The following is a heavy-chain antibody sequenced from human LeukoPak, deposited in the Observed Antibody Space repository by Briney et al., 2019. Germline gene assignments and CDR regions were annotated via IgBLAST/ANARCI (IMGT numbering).Heavy chain of an antibody. J-gene: IGHJ4*02. CDR3: ARAIVGATIDY. Sequence: GGSLRLSCAASGFTFSSYSMNWVRQAPGKGLEWVSSISSSSSYIYYADSVKGRSTISRDNAKNSLYLQMNSLRAEDTAVYYCARAIVGATIDYWGQGTLVTVSS. D-gene: IGHD1-26*01. CDR1: GFTFSSYS. CDR2: ISSSSSYI. V-gene: IGHV3-21*01.